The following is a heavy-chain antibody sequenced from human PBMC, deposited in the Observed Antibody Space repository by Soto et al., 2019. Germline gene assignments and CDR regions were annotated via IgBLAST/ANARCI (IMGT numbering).Heavy chain of an antibody. Sequence: SETLSLTCTVSGGSISSGGYYWSWIRQHPGKGLEWIGYIYYSGRTYYNPSLKSRVTISVDTSKNQFSLKLSSVTAADTAVYYCARAGGKQLRPFYHGMDVWGQGTTVTVSS. J-gene: IGHJ6*02. V-gene: IGHV4-31*03. CDR1: GGSISSGGYY. CDR3: ARAGGKQLRPFYHGMDV. CDR2: IYYSGRT. D-gene: IGHD5-18*01.